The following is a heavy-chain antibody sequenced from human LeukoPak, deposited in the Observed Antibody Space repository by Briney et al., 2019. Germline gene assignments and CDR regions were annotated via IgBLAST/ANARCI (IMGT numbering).Heavy chain of an antibody. V-gene: IGHV1-18*01. CDR2: ISAYNGNT. Sequence: ASVKVSCKASGYTFTSYGISWVRQAPGQGLEWMGWISAYNGNTSYAQKLQGRVTMTTDTSTSTAYMELRSLRSDDTAVYYCAREAITIFGVVMGEAFDIWGQGTMVTVSS. D-gene: IGHD3-3*01. J-gene: IGHJ3*02. CDR3: AREAITIFGVVMGEAFDI. CDR1: GYTFTSYG.